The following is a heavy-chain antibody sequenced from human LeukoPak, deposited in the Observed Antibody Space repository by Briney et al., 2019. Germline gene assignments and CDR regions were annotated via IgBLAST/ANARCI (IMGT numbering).Heavy chain of an antibody. CDR1: GYTFTGYY. J-gene: IGHJ4*02. D-gene: IGHD5-12*01. Sequence: APVKVSCKASGYTFTGYYMHWVRQAPGQGLEWMGWINPNSGGTNYAQKFQGRVTMTRDTSISTAYMELSRLRSDDTAVYYCARDYSGNKRFDYWGQGTLVTVSS. CDR2: INPNSGGT. CDR3: ARDYSGNKRFDY. V-gene: IGHV1-2*02.